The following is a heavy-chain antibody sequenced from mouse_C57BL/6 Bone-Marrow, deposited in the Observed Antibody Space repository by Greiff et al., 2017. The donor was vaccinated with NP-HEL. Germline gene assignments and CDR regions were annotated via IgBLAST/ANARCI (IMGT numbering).Heavy chain of an antibody. Sequence: QVQLQQPGAELVMPGASVKLSCKASGYTFTSYWMHWVKQRPGQGLEWIGEIDPSDSYTNYNQKFKGKSPLTVDKSSNTAYMQLSSLTSEDSAVYYCARDGSSPYYFDYGGQGTTLTVSA. CDR2: IDPSDSYT. D-gene: IGHD1-1*01. CDR1: GYTFTSYW. J-gene: IGHJ2*01. CDR3: ARDGSSPYYFDY. V-gene: IGHV1-69*01.